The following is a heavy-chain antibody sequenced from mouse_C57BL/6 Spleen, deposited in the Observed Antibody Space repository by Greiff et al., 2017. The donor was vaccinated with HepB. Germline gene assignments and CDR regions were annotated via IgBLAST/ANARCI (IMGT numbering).Heavy chain of an antibody. CDR2: ISSGSSTI. CDR1: GFTFSDYG. CDR3: ARRNTYWYFDV. Sequence: DVMLVESGGGLVKPGGSLKLSCAASGFTFSDYGMHWVRQAPEKGLEWVAYISSGSSTIYYADTVKGRFTISRDNAKNTLFLQMTSLRSEDTAMYYCARRNTYWYFDVWGTGTTVTVSS. V-gene: IGHV5-17*01. J-gene: IGHJ1*03.